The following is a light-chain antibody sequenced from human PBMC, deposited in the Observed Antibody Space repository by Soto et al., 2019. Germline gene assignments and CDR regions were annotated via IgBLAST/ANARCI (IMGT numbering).Light chain of an antibody. J-gene: IGKJ1*01. CDR2: GAS. V-gene: IGKV3D-15*01. CDR3: QQYNNWPRT. CDR1: QSVGTY. Sequence: VLTQSPGTLSLSPGERATLSCRASQSVGTYLAWYQQKPGQAPRLLIYGASSRATGIPARFSGSGSGTGFTLTINSLQSEDFAVYYCQQYNNWPRTFGQGTKVDI.